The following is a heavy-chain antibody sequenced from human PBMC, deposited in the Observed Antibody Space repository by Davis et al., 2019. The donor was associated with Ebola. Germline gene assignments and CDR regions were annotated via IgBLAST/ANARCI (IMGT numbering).Heavy chain of an antibody. CDR2: INPSGGST. J-gene: IGHJ3*02. Sequence: ASVKVSCKASGYTFTSYYMHWVRQAPGQGLEWMGIINPSGGSTSYAQKFQGRVTMTRDTSTSTVYMELSSLRSEDTAVYFCARTSIVRTTTTASDIWGQGTLVTVSS. V-gene: IGHV1-46*01. CDR3: ARTSIVRTTTTASDI. CDR1: GYTFTSYY. D-gene: IGHD1-26*01.